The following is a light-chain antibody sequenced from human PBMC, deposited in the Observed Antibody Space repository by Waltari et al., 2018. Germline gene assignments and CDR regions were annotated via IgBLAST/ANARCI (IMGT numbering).Light chain of an antibody. CDR3: SSYTRRSYWV. CDR2: KVN. V-gene: IGLV2-14*01. CDR1: SSDVGFYDF. Sequence: QSALTQPASVSGSPGQSITISCTGTSSDVGFYDFVSWFQQPPGKAPKVMIYKVNHRPPGVSNRFSGSKSANAASLTISGLQAEDEADYYCSSYTRRSYWVFGGGTQLTVL. J-gene: IGLJ3*02.